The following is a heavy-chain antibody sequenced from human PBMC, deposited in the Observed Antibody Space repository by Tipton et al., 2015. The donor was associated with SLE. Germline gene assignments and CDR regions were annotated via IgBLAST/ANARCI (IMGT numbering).Heavy chain of an antibody. J-gene: IGHJ5*02. CDR1: GFTFSSYG. D-gene: IGHD5-24*01. Sequence: QPVQSGGGVVQPGRSLRLSCAASGFTFSSYGMHWVRQAPGKGLEWVAVIWYDGSNKYYADSVEGRFTIPRDNAKNSLYLQMNSLRAEDTALYYCAREAMTTIPYCYDTGGQGTLVTVSS. CDR3: AREAMTTIPYCYDT. V-gene: IGHV3-33*08. CDR2: IWYDGSNK.